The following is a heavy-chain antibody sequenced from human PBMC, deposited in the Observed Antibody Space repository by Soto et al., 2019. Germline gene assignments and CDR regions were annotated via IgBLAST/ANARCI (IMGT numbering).Heavy chain of an antibody. Sequence: SVKVSCKASGGTFSSYAISWVRQAPGQGLEWMGGIIPIFGTANYAQKFQGRVTITADESTSTAYMELSSLRSEDTAVYYCARGLRYFDWLYSNYYYYGMDVWGQGTTVTVSS. D-gene: IGHD3-9*01. CDR1: GGTFSSYA. V-gene: IGHV1-69*13. J-gene: IGHJ6*02. CDR3: ARGLRYFDWLYSNYYYYGMDV. CDR2: IIPIFGTA.